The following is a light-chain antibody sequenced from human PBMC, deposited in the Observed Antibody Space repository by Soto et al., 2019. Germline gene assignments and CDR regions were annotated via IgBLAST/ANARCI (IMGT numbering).Light chain of an antibody. V-gene: IGLV2-14*02. J-gene: IGLJ2*01. CDR1: SSDVGSYNL. Sequence: QSALTQPASVSGSPGQSITISCTGTSSDVGSYNLVSWFQQHPGKAPKLMIYKVTERPSGVSDRFSGSKSGASASLAVSGLQSEDEADYFCASWDDSLKGVVFGGGTKLTVL. CDR2: KVT. CDR3: ASWDDSLKGVV.